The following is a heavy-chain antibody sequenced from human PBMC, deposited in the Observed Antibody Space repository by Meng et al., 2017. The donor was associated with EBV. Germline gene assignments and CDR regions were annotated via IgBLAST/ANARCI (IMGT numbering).Heavy chain of an antibody. J-gene: IGHJ4*02. CDR2: LIPMSDAP. Sequence: QVQLVQAGAEVKKPGSSVKVSGKPSGGTFRRDAVSWVRQAPGQGLEWMGGLIPMSDAPHYAQKFQGRVTMTADESTNTHYMDLSGLRFEDTAVYYCASESRRGFTPDYWGQGTLVTVSS. CDR3: ASESRRGFTPDY. D-gene: IGHD3-10*01. CDR1: GGTFRRDA. V-gene: IGHV1-69*01.